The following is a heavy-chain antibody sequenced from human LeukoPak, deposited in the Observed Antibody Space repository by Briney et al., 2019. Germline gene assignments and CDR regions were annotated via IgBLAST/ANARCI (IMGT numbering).Heavy chain of an antibody. V-gene: IGHV1-69*04. CDR1: GYTFTSYG. CDR3: ASLVVRGVTSRLKPPFDY. J-gene: IGHJ4*02. Sequence: ASVRVSCKASGYTFTSYGISWVRQAPGQGLEWMGRIIPILGIANYAQKFQGRVTITADKSTSTAYMELSSLRSEDTAVYYCASLVVRGVTSRLKPPFDYWGQGTLVTVSS. CDR2: IIPILGIA. D-gene: IGHD3-10*01.